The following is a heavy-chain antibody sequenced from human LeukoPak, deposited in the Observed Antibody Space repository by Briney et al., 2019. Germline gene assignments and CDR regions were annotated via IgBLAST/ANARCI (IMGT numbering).Heavy chain of an antibody. CDR1: GFTFSSYW. D-gene: IGHD3-10*01. J-gene: IGHJ6*02. V-gene: IGHV3-7*01. Sequence: GGSLRLSCAASGFTFSSYWMTWVRQAPGKGLEWVANIKQDGSDKYYVDSVRGRFTVSRDNAKNSLYLQMNSLRAEDTAVYYCARSYYYGMDVWGQGTTVTVSS. CDR2: IKQDGSDK. CDR3: ARSYYYGMDV.